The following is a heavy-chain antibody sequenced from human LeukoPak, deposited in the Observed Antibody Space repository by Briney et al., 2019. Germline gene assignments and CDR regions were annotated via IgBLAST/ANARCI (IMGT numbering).Heavy chain of an antibody. J-gene: IGHJ4*02. CDR3: ARDRSYDYVRGSLQTGDYFDY. D-gene: IGHD3-16*01. V-gene: IGHV1-18*01. CDR2: ISAYNGNT. CDR1: GYTFTSYG. Sequence: ASVKVSCKASGYTFTSYGISWVRQAPGQGLEWMGWISAYNGNTNYAQKLQGRVTMTTDTSTSTAYMELRSLRSDDTAVYYCARDRSYDYVRGSLQTGDYFDYWGQGTLVTVSS.